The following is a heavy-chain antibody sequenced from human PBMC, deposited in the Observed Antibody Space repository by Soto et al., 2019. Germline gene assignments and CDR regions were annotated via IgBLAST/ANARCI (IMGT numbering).Heavy chain of an antibody. CDR3: ARDPESVMYYDFWSGYWFDL. Sequence: GASVKVSCKASGYTFTSYAMHWVRQAPGQRLEWMGWINAGNGNTKYSQKFQGRVTITRDTSASTAYMELSSLRSEDTAVYYCARDPESVMYYDFWSGYWFDLWGQGTLVTVSS. CDR1: GYTFTSYA. CDR2: INAGNGNT. J-gene: IGHJ5*02. V-gene: IGHV1-3*01. D-gene: IGHD3-3*01.